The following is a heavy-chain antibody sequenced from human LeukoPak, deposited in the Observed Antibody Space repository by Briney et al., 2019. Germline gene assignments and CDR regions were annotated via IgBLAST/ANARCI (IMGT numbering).Heavy chain of an antibody. V-gene: IGHV4-34*01. CDR3: AVTMVRGVIKGGVFDY. J-gene: IGHJ4*02. CDR2: INHSGST. CDR1: GGSFSGYY. Sequence: SETLSLTCAVYGGSFSGYYWSWIRQPPGKGLEWIGEINHSGSTNYNPSLRSRVTISVDTSKNQFSLKLSSVTAADTAVYYCAVTMVRGVIKGGVFDYWGQGTLVTVSS. D-gene: IGHD3-10*01.